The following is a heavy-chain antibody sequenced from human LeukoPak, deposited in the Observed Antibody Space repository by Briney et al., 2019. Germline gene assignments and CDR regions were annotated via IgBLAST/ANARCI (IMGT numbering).Heavy chain of an antibody. J-gene: IGHJ5*02. D-gene: IGHD2-2*01. V-gene: IGHV3-74*01. Sequence: PGGSLRLSCAASGLTFSSHWMHWVRQAPGKGLVWVSRITNDGSSTTYADSVKGRFTISRDNAKNMLYLQVNSLRAEDTAVYYCAKGYCSSTSCSRFDPWGQGTLVTVSS. CDR1: GLTFSSHW. CDR2: ITNDGSST. CDR3: AKGYCSSTSCSRFDP.